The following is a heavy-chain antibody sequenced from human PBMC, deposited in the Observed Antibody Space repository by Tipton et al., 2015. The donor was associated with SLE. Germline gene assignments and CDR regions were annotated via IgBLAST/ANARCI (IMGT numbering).Heavy chain of an antibody. CDR3: TRGLDGDKIDY. J-gene: IGHJ4*02. CDR2: MSIGGAT. CDR1: GFSFRDYA. V-gene: IGHV3-49*04. Sequence: SLRLSCRPSGFSFRDYALSWVRQAPGKGLECVAFMSIGGATAYAASVKGRFTVSRDVSKTIGFLQMDSLRSEDTAVYYCTRGLDGDKIDYWGQGTLVTVSS.